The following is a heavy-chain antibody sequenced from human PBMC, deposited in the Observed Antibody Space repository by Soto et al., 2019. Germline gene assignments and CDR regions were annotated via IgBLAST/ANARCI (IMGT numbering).Heavy chain of an antibody. Sequence: EVQLVESGGGLVKPGGSLRLSCVASAFTFNNFPMHGVRQAPGKGLQWLASITTTSTYKYYADSVKGRFSISRDNAKNSLYLELTNLRSEDTAVYYCAREKCSSTSCNHGMDVWGLGTTVTVSS. D-gene: IGHD2-2*01. J-gene: IGHJ6*02. CDR1: AFTFNNFP. CDR3: AREKCSSTSCNHGMDV. CDR2: ITTTSTYK. V-gene: IGHV3-21*01.